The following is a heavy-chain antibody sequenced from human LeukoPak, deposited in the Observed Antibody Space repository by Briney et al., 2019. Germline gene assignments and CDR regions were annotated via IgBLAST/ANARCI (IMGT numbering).Heavy chain of an antibody. CDR2: IFYSGST. J-gene: IGHJ3*02. Sequence: SGTLSLTCGVSGGSISSSYWWSWVRPPPGKALEWIGNIFYSGSTYYSPSLKSRVTISLDTSRNQFSLKLNSVTAADTAVYYCAKSNGYGLIDIWGQGTMVTVSS. CDR3: AKSNGYGLIDI. V-gene: IGHV4-4*02. CDR1: GGSISSSYW. D-gene: IGHD3-22*01.